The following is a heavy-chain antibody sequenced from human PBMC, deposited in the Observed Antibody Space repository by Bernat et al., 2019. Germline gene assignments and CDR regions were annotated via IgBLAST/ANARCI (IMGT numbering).Heavy chain of an antibody. V-gene: IGHV3-15*01. CDR2: IKSKTDGGTI. J-gene: IGHJ5*02. CDR1: GFTFSNAW. Sequence: EVQLVESGGGLVKPGGSLRLSCAASGFTFSNAWISWVRQAPGKGLEWVARIKSKTDGGTIDYAAPVKGRFTISRDDSKNTVSLQMNSLRTDDTAVYYCTPLNWFDPWGQGTLVTVSS. CDR3: TPLNWFDP.